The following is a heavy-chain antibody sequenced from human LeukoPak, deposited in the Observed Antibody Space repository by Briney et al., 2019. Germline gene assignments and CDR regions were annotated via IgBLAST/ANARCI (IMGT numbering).Heavy chain of an antibody. Sequence: PGGSLRLSCVASGFIFSKYGMHWVRQAPGRGLEWVAFIQYDESNKYYADSIKGQFTLSRDNSKNTLYLQMNSLRPEDTAVYYCTRGGYYDGSGYYPFDYWGQGTLVTVSS. D-gene: IGHD3-22*01. V-gene: IGHV3-30*02. CDR1: GFIFSKYG. J-gene: IGHJ4*02. CDR3: TRGGYYDGSGYYPFDY. CDR2: IQYDESNK.